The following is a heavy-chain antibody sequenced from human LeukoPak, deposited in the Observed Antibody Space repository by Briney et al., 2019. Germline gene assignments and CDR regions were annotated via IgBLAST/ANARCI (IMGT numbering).Heavy chain of an antibody. CDR2: ISFDGSNP. D-gene: IGHD6-19*01. J-gene: IGHJ4*02. CDR3: AREKAVAESVFDY. CDR1: GFTFSSYG. Sequence: GGSLRLSCAASGFTFSSYGMHWVRQAPGKGLEWVALISFDGSNPYYADSVKGRFTISRDNSKNTLYLQMNSLRAEDTAVYYCAREKAVAESVFDYWGQGTLVTVSS. V-gene: IGHV3-30*03.